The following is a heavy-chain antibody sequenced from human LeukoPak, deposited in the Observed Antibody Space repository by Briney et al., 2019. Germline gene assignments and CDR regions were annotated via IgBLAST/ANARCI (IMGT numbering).Heavy chain of an antibody. J-gene: IGHJ6*02. CDR1: GFTFNSCA. Sequence: GASVTLSFKASGFTFNSCAMHWVRQPRAQRLELIGCIVVCSGKTNYAQQFPERVDITRDMSTSTADMELRSLRSEDPGVYYCAATSTYGGLTRYYYGMDVWGQGTTVTVSS. D-gene: IGHD4-23*01. CDR3: AATSTYGGLTRYYYGMDV. CDR2: IVVCSGKT. V-gene: IGHV1-58*02.